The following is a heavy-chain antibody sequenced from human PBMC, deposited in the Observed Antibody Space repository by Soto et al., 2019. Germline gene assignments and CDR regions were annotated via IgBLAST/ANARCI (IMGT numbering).Heavy chain of an antibody. J-gene: IGHJ4*02. D-gene: IGHD6-19*01. Sequence: ASVKVSCKASGYTFTNYDINWVRQATGQGLEWVGWVNPNRGNTGYAQGFQGRVTMTSDTSIRTAYMELSALRSEGTAVYYCSRGGSGWAPDYWGQGTLVSVYS. CDR2: VNPNRGNT. CDR3: SRGGSGWAPDY. CDR1: GYTFTNYD. V-gene: IGHV1-8*01.